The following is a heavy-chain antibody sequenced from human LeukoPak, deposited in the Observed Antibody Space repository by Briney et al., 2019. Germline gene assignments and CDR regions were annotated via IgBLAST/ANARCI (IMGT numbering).Heavy chain of an antibody. J-gene: IGHJ6*03. CDR3: ARGTYSSSYYYYYYMDV. CDR1: GGSFSGYY. CDR2: INHSGST. V-gene: IGHV4-34*01. Sequence: SETLSLTCAVYGGSFSGYYWSWIRQPPGKGLEWIGEINHSGSTNYNPSLKSRVTISVDTSKNQFSLKLSSVTAADTAVYYCARGTYSSSYYYYYYMDVWGKGTTVTVSS. D-gene: IGHD6-6*01.